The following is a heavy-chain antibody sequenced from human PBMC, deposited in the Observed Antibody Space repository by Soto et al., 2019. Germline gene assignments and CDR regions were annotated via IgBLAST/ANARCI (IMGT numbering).Heavy chain of an antibody. CDR3: ARSSIAVAGPDFDY. CDR1: VYSVSSNSAA. Sequence: QTLSLTCAISVYSVSSNSAAWNCIRQSPSRGLECLGRTYYRSKWYNDYAVSVKSRITINPDTSKNQFSLQLNSVTPDDTAVYYCARSSIAVAGPDFDYWGQGTLVTVSS. V-gene: IGHV6-1*01. CDR2: TYYRSKWYN. D-gene: IGHD6-19*01. J-gene: IGHJ4*02.